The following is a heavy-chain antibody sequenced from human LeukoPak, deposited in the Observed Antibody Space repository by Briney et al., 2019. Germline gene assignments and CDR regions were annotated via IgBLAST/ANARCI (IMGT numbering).Heavy chain of an antibody. CDR3: ARERYFDWFDY. CDR2: VNHSGST. J-gene: IGHJ4*02. V-gene: IGHV4-34*01. D-gene: IGHD3-9*01. Sequence: SETLSLTCAVYGGSFSGYYWSWIRQPPGKGLEWIGEVNHSGSTNYNPSLKSRVTISVDTSKNQFPLKLSSVTAADAAVYYCARERYFDWFDYWGQGTLVTVSS. CDR1: GGSFSGYY.